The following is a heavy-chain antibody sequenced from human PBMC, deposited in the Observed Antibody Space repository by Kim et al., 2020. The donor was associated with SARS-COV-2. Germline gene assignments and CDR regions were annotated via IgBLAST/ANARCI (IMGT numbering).Heavy chain of an antibody. Sequence: ASVKVSCKASGYTFTSYGISWVRQAPGQGLEWMGWISAYNGNTNYAQKLQGRVTMTTDTSTSTAYMELRSLRSDDTAGYYCAREGPNWGWDAFDIWGQGTMVTVSS. D-gene: IGHD7-27*01. V-gene: IGHV1-18*01. J-gene: IGHJ3*02. CDR3: AREGPNWGWDAFDI. CDR1: GYTFTSYG. CDR2: ISAYNGNT.